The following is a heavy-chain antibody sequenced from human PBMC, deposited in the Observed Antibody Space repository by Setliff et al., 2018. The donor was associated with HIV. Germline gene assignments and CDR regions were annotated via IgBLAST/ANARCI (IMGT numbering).Heavy chain of an antibody. V-gene: IGHV1-69*13. CDR3: APIDPFPHDYSNSSFDY. CDR2: IIPIFGTA. CDR1: GGTFSKDA. D-gene: IGHD4-4*01. Sequence: GASVKVSCKASGGTFSKDAINWVREAPGQGLEWMGGIIPIFGTANYAQKLQGRVPITADESTSTAYMELSSLRSEDTAVYYCAPIDPFPHDYSNSSFDYWGQGTLVTVSS. J-gene: IGHJ4*02.